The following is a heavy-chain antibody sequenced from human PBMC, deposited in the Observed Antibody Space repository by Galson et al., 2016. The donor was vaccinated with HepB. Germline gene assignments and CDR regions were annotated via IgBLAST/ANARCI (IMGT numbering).Heavy chain of an antibody. V-gene: IGHV3-30*03. Sequence: SLRLSCAASGFSFSNFGVHWVRQAPGKGLEWVALISHDGSDKYYADSVKGRFTISRDNSKNTLSLHMNSLRAEDTAVCYCARPSGSEPEFFYYYGMDVWGKGTTVTVSP. CDR1: GFSFSNFG. J-gene: IGHJ6*04. CDR3: ARPSGSEPEFFYYYGMDV. D-gene: IGHD6-25*01. CDR2: ISHDGSDK.